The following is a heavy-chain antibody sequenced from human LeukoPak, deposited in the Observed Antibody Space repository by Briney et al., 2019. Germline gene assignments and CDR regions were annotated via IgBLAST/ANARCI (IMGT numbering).Heavy chain of an antibody. CDR2: IKQDGSKK. J-gene: IGHJ4*02. Sequence: GGSLRLSCAASGFTFSSYAMTWVRHAPWKGLEWVANIKQDGSKKSYVDSVKGRFTISRDNAKNSLYLQMNSLRAEDTAIYYCTRVGYIDEGIDYWGQGTLVTVSS. D-gene: IGHD5-24*01. CDR3: TRVGYIDEGIDY. CDR1: GFTFSSYA. V-gene: IGHV3-7*04.